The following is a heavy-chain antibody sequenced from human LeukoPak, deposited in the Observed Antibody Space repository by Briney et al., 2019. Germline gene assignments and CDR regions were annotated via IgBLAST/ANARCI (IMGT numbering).Heavy chain of an antibody. CDR1: GGTFSSYA. D-gene: IGHD4-17*01. CDR2: IIPIFATA. J-gene: IGHJ6*02. Sequence: ASVKVSCKASGGTFSSYAISWVRQAPGQGLEWMGGIIPIFATANYAQKFQGRVTITADESTSTAYTELSSLRSEDTAVYYCARDRVGDYAYYYGMDVWGQGTTVTVSS. V-gene: IGHV1-69*13. CDR3: ARDRVGDYAYYYGMDV.